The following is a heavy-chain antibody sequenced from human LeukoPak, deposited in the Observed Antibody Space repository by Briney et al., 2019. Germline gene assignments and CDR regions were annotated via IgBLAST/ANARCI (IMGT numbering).Heavy chain of an antibody. V-gene: IGHV4-59*01. CDR2: IYYSGST. D-gene: IGHD3-10*01. CDR3: ARGPRSMVRGVTYYFDY. J-gene: IGHJ4*02. CDR1: GGSISSYY. Sequence: SETLSLTCTVSGGSISSYYWSWIRQPPGKGLEWIGYIYYSGSTNYNPSLKSRVTISVDTSKNQFSLKLSSVTAADTAVYYCARGPRSMVRGVTYYFDYWGQGTLVTVSS.